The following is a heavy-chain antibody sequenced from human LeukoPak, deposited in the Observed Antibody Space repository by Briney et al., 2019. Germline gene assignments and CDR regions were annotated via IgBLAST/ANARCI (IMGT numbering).Heavy chain of an antibody. D-gene: IGHD6-19*01. J-gene: IGHJ3*02. Sequence: PSETLSLTCTVSGGSIPISTYYWGWVRQPPGKGLEWIGSIYYSGSTNYNPSLKSRVTISVDTSKNQFSLKLSSVTAADTAVYYCARLRARYSSGSPIWGQGTMVTVSS. CDR1: GGSIPISTYY. V-gene: IGHV4-39*07. CDR2: IYYSGST. CDR3: ARLRARYSSGSPI.